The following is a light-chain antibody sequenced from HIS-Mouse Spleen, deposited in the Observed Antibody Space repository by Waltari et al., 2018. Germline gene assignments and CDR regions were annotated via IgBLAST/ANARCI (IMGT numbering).Light chain of an antibody. Sequence: SYELTQPPPVSVSPGQTARITCPGDKLGDKYACWYQQKPGQSPVLVIYQDSKRPSGIPVRFSGSNSGNTATLTISGTQAMDEADYYCQAWDSSTVVFGGGTKLTVL. CDR3: QAWDSSTVV. V-gene: IGLV3-1*01. CDR2: QDS. CDR1: KLGDKY. J-gene: IGLJ2*01.